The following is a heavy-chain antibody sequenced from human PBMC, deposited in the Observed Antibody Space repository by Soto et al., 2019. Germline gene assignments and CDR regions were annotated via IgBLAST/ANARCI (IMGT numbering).Heavy chain of an antibody. CDR3: ARIVSLDYYDSSGYYYDY. CDR2: IFSNDEK. CDR1: GFSLSNARMG. V-gene: IGHV2-26*01. D-gene: IGHD3-22*01. J-gene: IGHJ4*02. Sequence: QVTLKESGPVLVNPTETLTLTCTVSGFSLSNARMGVSWIRQPPGKALEWLAHIFSNDEKSYSTSLKSRLTISKDTSKSQVVLTMTNMDPVDTATYYCARIVSLDYYDSSGYYYDYWGQGTLVTVSS.